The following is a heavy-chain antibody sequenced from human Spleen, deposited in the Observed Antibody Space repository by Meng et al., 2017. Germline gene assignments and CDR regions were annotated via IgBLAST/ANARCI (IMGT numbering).Heavy chain of an antibody. CDR2: ISIDGDRV. V-gene: IGHV3-23*01. CDR1: GFRFSNSV. Sequence: GESLKISCAVSGFRFSNSVMSWVRQAPGKGLEWVSGISIDGDRVYYTDSVKGRFTISRDNSKNTVYLQMNSLRAEDTAVYFCAKEEVPNDYWGQGTLVTVSS. D-gene: IGHD1-1*01. CDR3: AKEEVPNDY. J-gene: IGHJ4*02.